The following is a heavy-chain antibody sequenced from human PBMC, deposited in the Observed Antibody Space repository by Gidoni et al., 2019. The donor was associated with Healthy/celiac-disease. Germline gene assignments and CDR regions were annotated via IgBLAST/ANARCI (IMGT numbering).Heavy chain of an antibody. Sequence: QLQLQESGPGLVKPSETLSLTCTVSGGSISSSSYYWGWIRQPPGKGLEWIGSIYYSGSTYYNPSLKSRVTISVDTSKNQFSLKLSSVTAADTAVYYCARLQDLLAGTGFDYWGQGTLVTVSS. J-gene: IGHJ4*02. D-gene: IGHD6-19*01. CDR1: GGSISSSSYY. V-gene: IGHV4-39*01. CDR3: ARLQDLLAGTGFDY. CDR2: IYYSGST.